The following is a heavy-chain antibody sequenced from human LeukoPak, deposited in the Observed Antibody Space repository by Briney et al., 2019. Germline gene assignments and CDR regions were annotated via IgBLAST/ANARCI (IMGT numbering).Heavy chain of an antibody. CDR2: IYPGDSDT. J-gene: IGHJ4*02. D-gene: IGHD3-22*01. CDR3: ARPPHYYDSSGYGFV. Sequence: GESLKISCKGSGYSFTSYWIGWVRQMPGKGLEWMGIIYPGDSDTRYSPSFQGQVTIPADKSISTAYLQWSSLKASDTAMYYCARPPHYYDSSGYGFVWGQGTLVTVSS. V-gene: IGHV5-51*01. CDR1: GYSFTSYW.